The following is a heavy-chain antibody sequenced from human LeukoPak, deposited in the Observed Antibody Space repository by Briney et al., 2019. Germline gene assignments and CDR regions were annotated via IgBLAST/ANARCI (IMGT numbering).Heavy chain of an antibody. CDR1: EYSLTSYW. CDR2: IYPGDSDT. V-gene: IGHV5-51*01. Sequence: PGGPLSLSGKGSEYSLTSYWIGWVRKMPGKGLEWMGIIYPGDSDTRYSPSFQGQVTISADKSISTAYLQWSSLKASDTAMYYCARGYYYDSSGYFDYWGQGTLVTVSS. J-gene: IGHJ4*02. D-gene: IGHD3-22*01. CDR3: ARGYYYDSSGYFDY.